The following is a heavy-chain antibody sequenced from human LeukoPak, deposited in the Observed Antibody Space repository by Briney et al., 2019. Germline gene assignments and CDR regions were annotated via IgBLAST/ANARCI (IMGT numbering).Heavy chain of an antibody. CDR1: GGSISSYY. Sequence: SETLSLTCTVSGGSISSYYWSWIRQPAGKGLEWIGRIYTSGSTNYNPSLKSRVTMSVDTSKNQFSLKLSSVTAADTAVYYCARDAALKSDYGDAAGVYYYYYMDVWGKGTTVTVSS. CDR2: IYTSGST. CDR3: ARDAALKSDYGDAAGVYYYYYMDV. J-gene: IGHJ6*03. V-gene: IGHV4-4*07. D-gene: IGHD4-17*01.